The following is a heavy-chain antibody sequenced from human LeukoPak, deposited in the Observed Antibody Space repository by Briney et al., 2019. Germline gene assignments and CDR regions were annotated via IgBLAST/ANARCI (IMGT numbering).Heavy chain of an antibody. CDR1: GFTFDDYA. CDR3: ANGGTYSSGP. D-gene: IGHD3-22*01. CDR2: ISWNSGSI. Sequence: PGGSLRLSCAASGFTFDDYAMHWVRQAPGKGLEWVSGISWNSGSIGYADSVKGRFTISRDNAENSLFLQINSLRAEDTAVYYCANGGTYSSGPWGQGTLVTVSS. V-gene: IGHV3-9*01. J-gene: IGHJ5*02.